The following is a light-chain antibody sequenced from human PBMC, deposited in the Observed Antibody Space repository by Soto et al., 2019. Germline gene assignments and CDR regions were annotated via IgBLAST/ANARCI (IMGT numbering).Light chain of an antibody. J-gene: IGKJ4*01. CDR1: QDISNY. CDR3: QQYDNLPLT. CDR2: DAS. Sequence: DIQMTQSPSSLSASVGDRFTITCQASQDISNYLNWYQQKKGKAPKXXIYDASNLETGVPSRFSGSGSGTDFNFTISSLQTEDIATYYCQQYDNLPLTFGGGTKVDIK. V-gene: IGKV1-33*01.